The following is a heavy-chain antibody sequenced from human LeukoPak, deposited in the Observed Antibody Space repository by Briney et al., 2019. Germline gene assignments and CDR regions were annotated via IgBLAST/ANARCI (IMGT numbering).Heavy chain of an antibody. D-gene: IGHD5-12*01. CDR1: GFSFSSYT. V-gene: IGHV3-21*01. CDR3: ARGPSGYHNT. CDR2: ISRSSNYI. J-gene: IGHJ4*02. Sequence: GGSLRLSCAASGFSFSSYTMNWVRQAPGKVLEWASCISRSSNYIYYADSVKGRFTISRDNAKKSLFLQMNSLRAEDTAVYYCARGPSGYHNTGGQGTLVTVSS.